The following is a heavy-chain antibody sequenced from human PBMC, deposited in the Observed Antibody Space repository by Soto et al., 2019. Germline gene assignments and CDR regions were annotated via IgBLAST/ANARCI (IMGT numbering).Heavy chain of an antibody. V-gene: IGHV3-30*03. Sequence: PGGSLRLSCAASGFTFNTYGKHWVRQAPGKGLEWVAAISYDGINKYYVDSVKGRFTISRDNSKNTLYVQMNSLRAEDTALYYCARSPQPTRGIHWYFDLWGRGILVTVS. CDR3: ARSPQPTRGIHWYFDL. J-gene: IGHJ2*01. D-gene: IGHD1-26*01. CDR1: GFTFNTYG. CDR2: ISYDGINK.